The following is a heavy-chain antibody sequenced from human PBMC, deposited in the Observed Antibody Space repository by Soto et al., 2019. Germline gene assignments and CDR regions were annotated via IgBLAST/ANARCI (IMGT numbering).Heavy chain of an antibody. CDR3: ARPSARRTWNAAFDI. J-gene: IGHJ3*02. V-gene: IGHV4-59*08. Sequence: QVQLQESGPGLVKPSETLSLSCTVSGGSIDNYYWTWIRQPPGKGLEWIGHMYYSGGTNYNPSLKSRVTISVDTSKNQFSLKLSSVTAADTAVYYCARPSARRTWNAAFDIWGQGTMVTVFS. CDR2: MYYSGGT. CDR1: GGSIDNYY. D-gene: IGHD1-1*01.